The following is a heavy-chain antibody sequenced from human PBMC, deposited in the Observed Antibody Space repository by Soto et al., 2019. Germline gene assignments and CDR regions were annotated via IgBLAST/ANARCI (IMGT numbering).Heavy chain of an antibody. CDR3: ARDNPLLFFDY. CDR2: IWYDGSNK. CDR1: GFTFSSYG. J-gene: IGHJ4*02. D-gene: IGHD2-21*01. Sequence: HPGGSLRLSCAASGFTFSSYGMHWVRQAPGKGLEWVAVIWYDGSNKYYADSVKGRSTISRDNSKNTLYLQMNSLRAEDTAVYYCARDNPLLFFDYWGQGTLVTVSS. V-gene: IGHV3-33*01.